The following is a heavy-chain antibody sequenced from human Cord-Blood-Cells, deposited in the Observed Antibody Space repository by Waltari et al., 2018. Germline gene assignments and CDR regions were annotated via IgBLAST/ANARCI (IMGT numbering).Heavy chain of an antibody. D-gene: IGHD3-10*01. CDR2: INHNGST. Sequence: QVQLQQWGAGLLKPSETLSLTCAVYGGSFSGYYWSWIRQPPGKGLDWIGEINHNGSTNDNPSLKSRVAISVDTSKNQFSLKLSSVTAADTAVYYCAQLKNSGSYYNYFDYWGQGTLVTVSS. V-gene: IGHV4-34*01. CDR3: AQLKNSGSYYNYFDY. J-gene: IGHJ4*02. CDR1: GGSFSGYY.